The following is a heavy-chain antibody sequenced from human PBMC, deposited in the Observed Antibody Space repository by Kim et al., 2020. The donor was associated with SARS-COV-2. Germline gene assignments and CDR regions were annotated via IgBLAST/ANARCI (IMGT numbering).Heavy chain of an antibody. Sequence: SETLSLTCTVSGGSISSSSYYWGWIRQPPGKGLEWIGSIYYSGSTYYNPSLKSRVTISVDTSKNQFSLKLSSVTAADTAVYYCARDLGSEWLLMAPKAFDIWGQGTMVTVSS. CDR1: GGSISSSSYY. CDR3: ARDLGSEWLLMAPKAFDI. V-gene: IGHV4-39*07. J-gene: IGHJ3*02. CDR2: IYYSGST. D-gene: IGHD3-3*01.